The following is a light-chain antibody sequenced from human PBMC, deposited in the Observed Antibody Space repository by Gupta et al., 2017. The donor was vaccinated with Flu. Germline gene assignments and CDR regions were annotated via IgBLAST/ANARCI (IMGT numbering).Light chain of an antibody. J-gene: IGLJ2*01. V-gene: IGLV2-14*01. CDR3: GSYGAVGV. CDR1: NSDIGAYNY. CDR2: EVR. Sequence: QSALTQPASVSGSPGQSIAISCTGTNSDIGAYNYVSWYQQHPGKAPKLMIYEVRNRPSGVSTRFSGSKSGNTATLTIAGLQAEDEADYYCGSYGAVGVCGGGTKVTVL.